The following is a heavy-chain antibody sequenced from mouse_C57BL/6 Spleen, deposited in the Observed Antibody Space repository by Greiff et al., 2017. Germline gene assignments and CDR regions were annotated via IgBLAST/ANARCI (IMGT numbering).Heavy chain of an antibody. Sequence: VQLQQSGAELVRPGTSVKVSCKASGYAFTNYLIEWVKQRPGQGLEGIGVINPGSGGTNYNEKFKGKATLTADKSSSTAYMQLSSLTSEDSAVYFCARSPTPVVAFDYWGQGTTLTVSS. D-gene: IGHD1-1*01. CDR3: ARSPTPVVAFDY. CDR1: GYAFTNYL. CDR2: INPGSGGT. V-gene: IGHV1-54*01. J-gene: IGHJ2*01.